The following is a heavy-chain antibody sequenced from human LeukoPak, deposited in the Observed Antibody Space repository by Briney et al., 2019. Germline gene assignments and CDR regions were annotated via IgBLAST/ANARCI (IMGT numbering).Heavy chain of an antibody. D-gene: IGHD4-17*01. J-gene: IGHJ4*02. Sequence: ASVKVSCKASGYTFTGYYMHWVRQAPGQGLEWMGRINPNSGGTNYAQKFQGRVTMTRHTSISTAYMELSRLGSDDTAVYYCARTSPTVTTMEEWGQGTLVTVSS. CDR1: GYTFTGYY. CDR3: ARTSPTVTTMEE. V-gene: IGHV1-2*06. CDR2: INPNSGGT.